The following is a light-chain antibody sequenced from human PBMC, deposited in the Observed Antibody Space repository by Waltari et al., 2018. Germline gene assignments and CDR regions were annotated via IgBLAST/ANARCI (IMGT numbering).Light chain of an antibody. CDR2: ANS. CDR3: QSYDSRLSARV. CDR1: RPNLGAGSA. Sequence: QSILAQPPSVSGAPGLTVTISCTLNRPNLGAGSAFHWYQHLPGPAPKLLIFANSNRPSGVPDRFSGTKSAASASLAIIGLQTEDEGDYYCQSYDSRLSARVFGGGTRLTVL. J-gene: IGLJ3*02. V-gene: IGLV1-40*01.